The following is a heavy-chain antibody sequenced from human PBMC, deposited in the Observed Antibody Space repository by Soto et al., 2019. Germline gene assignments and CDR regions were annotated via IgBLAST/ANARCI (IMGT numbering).Heavy chain of an antibody. CDR3: VRDQKYFRVNGNWFDS. CDR2: VSGNNGAS. CDR1: GYTSADFG. D-gene: IGHD2-2*01. J-gene: IGHJ5*01. Sequence: ASVKVSCKXSGYTSADFGISWVRQAPGQGLEWMGWVSGNNGASNPAPKVQGRITMALDTSTGVSYMALRSLRSDDTAIYYCVRDQKYFRVNGNWFDSWGQGTLVTVSS. V-gene: IGHV1-18*04.